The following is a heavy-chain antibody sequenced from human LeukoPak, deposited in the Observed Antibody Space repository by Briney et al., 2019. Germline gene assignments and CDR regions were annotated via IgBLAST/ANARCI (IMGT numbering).Heavy chain of an antibody. Sequence: RASVKVSCTASGYTFTGYYMHWVRQAPGQGLEWMGCINPNNGGTNYAQKFQGRVTMTRDTSISTAYMELSRLRSDDTAVYYCARELYTGIAVAVGVYWGQGTLVTVSS. J-gene: IGHJ4*02. V-gene: IGHV1-2*02. CDR1: GYTFTGYY. CDR2: INPNNGGT. D-gene: IGHD6-19*01. CDR3: ARELYTGIAVAVGVY.